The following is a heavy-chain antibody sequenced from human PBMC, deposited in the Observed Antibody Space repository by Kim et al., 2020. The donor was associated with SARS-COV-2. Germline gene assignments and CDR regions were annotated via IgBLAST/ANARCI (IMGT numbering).Heavy chain of an antibody. J-gene: IGHJ4*02. D-gene: IGHD3-22*01. CDR3: AKDRRGIVVET. CDR2: T. Sequence: TYYADTEKGRFTLSRNHTKNTLYLQMNSLRAEDTAVYYCAKDRRGIVVETWGQGTLVTVSS. V-gene: IGHV3-23*01.